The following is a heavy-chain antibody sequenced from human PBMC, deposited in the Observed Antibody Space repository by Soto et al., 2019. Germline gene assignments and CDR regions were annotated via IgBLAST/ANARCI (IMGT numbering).Heavy chain of an antibody. D-gene: IGHD3-16*01. CDR2: TSYDGSDK. CDR3: ARWGTTGGLDV. CDR1: GFTCRSYV. J-gene: IGHJ1*01. Sequence: QVQLVESGGGVVQPGTSLRVSCVGSGFTCRSYVIHWVRQAPGKGLEWVALTSYDGSDKYYGDSVRGRFTISRDNSRNTVDPQKDSLRLEDTALYNCARWGTTGGLDVWGQGTLVSVSS. V-gene: IGHV3-30*19.